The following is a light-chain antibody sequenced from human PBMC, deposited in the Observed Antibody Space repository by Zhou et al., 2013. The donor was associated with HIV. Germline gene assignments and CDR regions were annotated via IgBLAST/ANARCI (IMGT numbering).Light chain of an antibody. V-gene: IGKV1-39*01. J-gene: IGKJ1*01. CDR2: AAS. CDR3: QQSYSTLWT. CDR1: QNITTY. Sequence: DIQLAQSPSSLSASAGDRVTINCRASQNITTYLNWYQHKPGKAPRLLMYAASTLPSGVPSRFSGSGSGIDFSLTISGLQPVDFATYYCQQSYSTLWTFGQGTKVSIK.